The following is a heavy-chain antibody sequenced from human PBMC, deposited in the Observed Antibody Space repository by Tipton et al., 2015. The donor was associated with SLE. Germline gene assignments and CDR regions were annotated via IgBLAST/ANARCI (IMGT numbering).Heavy chain of an antibody. D-gene: IGHD5-24*01. CDR2: IYYSGST. J-gene: IGHJ3*02. CDR3: ARQRDPQRAFDI. CDR1: GGSISSSSYY. V-gene: IGHV4-39*01. Sequence: TLSLTCTVSGGSISSSSYYWGWIRPPPGKGLEWIGSIYYSGSTYYNPSLKSRVTISVDTSKNQFSLKLSSVTAADTAVYYCARQRDPQRAFDIWGQGTMVTVSS.